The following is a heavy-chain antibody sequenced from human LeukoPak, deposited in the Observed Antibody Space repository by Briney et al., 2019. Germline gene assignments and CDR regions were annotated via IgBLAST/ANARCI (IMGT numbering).Heavy chain of an antibody. V-gene: IGHV4-38-2*02. D-gene: IGHD6-13*01. CDR1: DDSISSGYY. J-gene: IGHJ4*02. CDR3: ARENSSSWYRFITYYFDY. Sequence: PSETLSLTCIVSDDSISSGYYWGWIRQAPGQGLEWIGTIFHGGSTYYNPSLKSRVTISVDTSKNQFSLKLSSVTAADTAVYYCARENSSSWYRFITYYFDYWGQGTLVTVSS. CDR2: IFHGGST.